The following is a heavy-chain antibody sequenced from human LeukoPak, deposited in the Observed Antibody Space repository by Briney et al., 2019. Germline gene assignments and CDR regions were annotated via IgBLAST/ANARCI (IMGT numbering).Heavy chain of an antibody. Sequence: GESLRLSCAASGFTVSSNYMSWVRQAPGKGLEWVSVIYSGGSTYYADSVKGRFTISRDNSKNTLYLQMNSLRAEDTAVYYCARERGSSSWYLDYWGQGTLVTVSS. V-gene: IGHV3-66*01. J-gene: IGHJ4*02. CDR3: ARERGSSSWYLDY. CDR2: IYSGGST. D-gene: IGHD6-13*01. CDR1: GFTVSSNY.